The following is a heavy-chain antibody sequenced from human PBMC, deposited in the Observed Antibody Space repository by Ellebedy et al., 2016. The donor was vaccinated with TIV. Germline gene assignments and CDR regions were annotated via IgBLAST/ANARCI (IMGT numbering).Heavy chain of an antibody. D-gene: IGHD1-20*01. CDR2: INGDGSNI. J-gene: IGHJ4*02. V-gene: IGHV3-74*01. CDR1: GFTFSSSW. Sequence: PGGSLRLSCVASGFTFSSSWVHWVRHVPGKGLVWVARINGDGSNIGYADSVKGRFTIYRDNAKSTLYLQRNSLRAEDTAVYYCAREPYNWNGPFDYWGQGTLVTVSS. CDR3: AREPYNWNGPFDY.